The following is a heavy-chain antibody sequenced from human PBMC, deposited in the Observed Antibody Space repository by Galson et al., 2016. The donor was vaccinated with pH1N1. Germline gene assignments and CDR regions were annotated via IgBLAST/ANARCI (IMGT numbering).Heavy chain of an antibody. J-gene: IGHJ4*02. CDR3: ASYRGGYKSPLGY. CDR2: IIPIIGIA. D-gene: IGHD5-24*01. Sequence: SVKVSCKASGGTFSSYAISWVRQAPGQGLEWMGRIIPIIGIANYAQNFQGRVTITADESTSTAYMELSSLRSEDTAVYYCASYRGGYKSPLGYWGQGTLVTVSS. V-gene: IGHV1-69*04. CDR1: GGTFSSYA.